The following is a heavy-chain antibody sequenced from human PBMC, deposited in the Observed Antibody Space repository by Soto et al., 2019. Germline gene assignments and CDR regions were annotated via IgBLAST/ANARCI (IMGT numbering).Heavy chain of an antibody. CDR1: GGSISSSNW. D-gene: IGHD6-13*01. Sequence: PSETLSLTCAVPGGSISSSNWWSWVRQPPGKGLEWIGEIYHSGSTNYNPSLKSRVTISVDKSKNQFSLKLSSVTAADTAVYYCASMYSGSGGMDVWGQGTTVTVSS. CDR2: IYHSGST. V-gene: IGHV4-4*02. J-gene: IGHJ6*02. CDR3: ASMYSGSGGMDV.